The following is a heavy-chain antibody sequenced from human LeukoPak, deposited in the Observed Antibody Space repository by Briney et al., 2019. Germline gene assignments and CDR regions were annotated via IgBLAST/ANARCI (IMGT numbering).Heavy chain of an antibody. J-gene: IGHJ4*02. D-gene: IGHD3-22*01. CDR3: ARQFGGRTYYYDR. CDR2: IYYSGST. V-gene: IGHV4-30-4*01. CDR1: GGSISSGDYY. Sequence: SETLSLTCTVSGGSISSGDYYWSWIRQPPGKGLEWIGYIYYSGSTYYNPSLKSRVTISVDTSKNQFSLKLSSVTAADTAVYYCARQFGGRTYYYDRWGQGTLVTVSS.